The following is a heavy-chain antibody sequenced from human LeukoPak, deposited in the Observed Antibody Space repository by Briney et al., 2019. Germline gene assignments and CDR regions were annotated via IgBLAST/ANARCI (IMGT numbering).Heavy chain of an antibody. D-gene: IGHD4-23*01. J-gene: IGHJ4*02. V-gene: IGHV4-38-2*01. Sequence: SETLSLTCAVSGYSISSGYYWGWIRQPPGKGLEWIGYIYYSGSTYYNPSLKSRVTISVDTSKNQFSLKLSSVTAADTAVYYCARVDYGGKGVFDYWGQGTLVTVSS. CDR3: ARVDYGGKGVFDY. CDR2: IYYSGST. CDR1: GYSISSGYY.